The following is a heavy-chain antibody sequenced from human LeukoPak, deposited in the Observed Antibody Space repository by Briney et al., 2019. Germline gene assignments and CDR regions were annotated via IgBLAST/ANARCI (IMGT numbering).Heavy chain of an antibody. CDR1: GFTFSSYD. CDR3: ARGGNQWLGDEGWFDP. V-gene: IGHV3-13*01. Sequence: GGSLRLSCAASGFTFSSYDMHWVRQATGKGLEWVSAIGTAGDTYYPGSVKGRFTISRENAKNSLYLQMNSLRAGDTAVYYCARGGNQWLGDEGWFDPWGQGTLVTVSS. D-gene: IGHD6-19*01. CDR2: IGTAGDT. J-gene: IGHJ5*02.